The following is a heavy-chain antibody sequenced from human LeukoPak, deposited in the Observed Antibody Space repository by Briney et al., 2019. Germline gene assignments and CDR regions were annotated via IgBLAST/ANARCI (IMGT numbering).Heavy chain of an antibody. CDR3: TTGPNYGGGEFDY. CDR2: IKSKTDGGTT. J-gene: IGHJ4*02. CDR1: GFTFGDYA. V-gene: IGHV3-15*01. D-gene: IGHD3-10*01. Sequence: GGSLRLSCTASGFTFGDYAMSWVRQAPGKGLEWVGRIKSKTDGGTTDYAAPVKGRFTISRDDSKNTLYLQMNSLKTEDTAVYYCTTGPNYGGGEFDYWGQGTLVTVSS.